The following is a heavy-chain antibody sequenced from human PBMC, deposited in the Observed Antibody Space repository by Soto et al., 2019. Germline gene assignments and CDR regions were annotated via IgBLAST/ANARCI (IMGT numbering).Heavy chain of an antibody. D-gene: IGHD2-21*01. CDR3: ARDVFCGGAPACPDMDV. CDR2: ISGYNGNT. J-gene: IGHJ6*02. V-gene: IGHV1-18*04. CDR1: GCTFSGYS. Sequence: ASVKVSCTASGCTFSGYSITWVRQAPGQVLEWMGRISGYNGNTNYARTLRDRLTLTTDTSTSTAYMELRSLTSDDTAVYYCARDVFCGGAPACPDMDVWGQGTTVTVSS.